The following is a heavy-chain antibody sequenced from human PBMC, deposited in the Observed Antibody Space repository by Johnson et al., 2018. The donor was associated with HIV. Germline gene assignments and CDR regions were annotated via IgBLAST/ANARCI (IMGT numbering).Heavy chain of an antibody. Sequence: QVQLVESGGGLVKPGGSLRLSCAASGVTCSDYYMSWIRQAPGKGLEWISYISSGVSTNYYADAVKGRFTISRDNAKNSLYLQMNSLRAEDTAVYYCARGRPSGSHDAFDIWGQGTMVTVSS. CDR2: ISSGVSTN. CDR1: GVTCSDYY. D-gene: IGHD3-22*01. CDR3: ARGRPSGSHDAFDI. J-gene: IGHJ3*02. V-gene: IGHV3-11*04.